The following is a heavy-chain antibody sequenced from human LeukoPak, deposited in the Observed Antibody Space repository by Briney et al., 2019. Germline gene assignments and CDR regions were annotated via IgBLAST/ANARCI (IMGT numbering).Heavy chain of an antibody. J-gene: IGHJ4*02. Sequence: PGGSLRLSCAASGFTFLGHGMTWFRQPPGKGLEWVSGISASGGATYYADSVKGRFTISRDNSKNTLYLQMNSLKAEDAALYYCAKGNYGEKIDHWGPGTLVTVSS. CDR3: AKGNYGEKIDH. CDR2: ISASGGAT. V-gene: IGHV3-23*01. D-gene: IGHD4-17*01. CDR1: GFTFLGHG.